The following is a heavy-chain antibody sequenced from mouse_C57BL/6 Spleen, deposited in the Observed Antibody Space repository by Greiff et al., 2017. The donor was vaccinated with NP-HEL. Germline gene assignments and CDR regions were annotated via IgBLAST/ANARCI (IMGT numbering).Heavy chain of an antibody. D-gene: IGHD4-1*01. J-gene: IGHJ4*01. CDR1: GFTFSSYA. CDR2: ISDGGSYT. V-gene: IGHV5-4*01. Sequence: EVMLVESGGGLVKPGGSLKLSCAASGFTFSSYAMSWVRQTPEKRLEWVATISDGGSYTYYPDNVQGRFTISRDNAKNNLYLQMSHLKSEDTAMYYCARDRDGKETGDYAMDYWGQGTSVTVSS. CDR3: ARDRDGKETGDYAMDY.